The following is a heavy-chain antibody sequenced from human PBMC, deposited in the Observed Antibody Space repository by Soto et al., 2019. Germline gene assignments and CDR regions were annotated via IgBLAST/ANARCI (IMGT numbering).Heavy chain of an antibody. Sequence: SETQSHTSTVSGGSLRNNAVYWVWLLQTPGKGLELIGSIYYGGSTYYNPSLESRVTISVDTSKNQFSLKLTSVTAADTAVYYCARPQTGRSGGSQFDPWGQGSLVTVSS. D-gene: IGHD6-19*01. V-gene: IGHV4-39*01. J-gene: IGHJ5*02. CDR1: GGSLRNNAVY. CDR3: ARPQTGRSGGSQFDP. CDR2: IYYGGST.